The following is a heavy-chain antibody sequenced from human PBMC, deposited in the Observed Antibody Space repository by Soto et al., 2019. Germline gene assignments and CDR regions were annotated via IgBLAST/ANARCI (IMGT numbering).Heavy chain of an antibody. Sequence: SETLSLTCAVSGYSIGSGYYWAWIRQSPGKGLEWIGSIYHAGSVYYNPSLNGRVALSMDTSKNHFSLKLTSVTAADTAVYYCARSFDYYGMDVWGQGTTVTVSS. CDR1: GYSIGSGYY. V-gene: IGHV4-38-2*01. CDR2: IYHAGSV. CDR3: ARSFDYYGMDV. J-gene: IGHJ6*02.